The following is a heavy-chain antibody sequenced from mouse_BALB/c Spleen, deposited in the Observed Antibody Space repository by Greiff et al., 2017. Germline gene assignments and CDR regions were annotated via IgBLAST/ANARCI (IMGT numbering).Heavy chain of an antibody. J-gene: IGHJ4*01. V-gene: IGHV3-2*02. CDR2: ISYSGST. CDR3: ATKNYDPYAMDY. CDR1: GYSITSDYA. Sequence: DVKLQESGPGLVKPSQSLSLTCTVTGYSITSDYAWNWIRQFPGNKLEWMGYISYSGSTSYNPSLKSRISITRDTSKNQFFLQLNSVTTEDTATYYCATKNYDPYAMDYWGQGTSVTVSS. D-gene: IGHD2-4*01.